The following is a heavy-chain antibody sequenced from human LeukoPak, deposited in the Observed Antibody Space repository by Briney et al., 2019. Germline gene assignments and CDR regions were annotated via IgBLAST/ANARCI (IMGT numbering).Heavy chain of an antibody. CDR2: ITHSGST. D-gene: IGHD3-10*01. Sequence: PSETLSLTCAVYGGSFSAYYWTWIRQPPGKGLEWIGEITHSGSTNYNPSLESRVSISVDTSTDQFSLSLSSVTAADTAVFYCARGRRVEADYYGSGSKLVSYYYYGLDVWGQGTTVAVSS. CDR1: GGSFSAYY. V-gene: IGHV4-34*01. CDR3: ARGRRVEADYYGSGSKLVSYYYYGLDV. J-gene: IGHJ6*02.